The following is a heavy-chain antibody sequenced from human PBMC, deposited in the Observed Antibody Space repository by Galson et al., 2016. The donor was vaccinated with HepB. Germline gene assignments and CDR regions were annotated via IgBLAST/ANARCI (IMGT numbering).Heavy chain of an antibody. CDR1: AFSFSFYS. D-gene: IGHD2/OR15-2a*01. Sequence: SLRLSCAASAFSFSFYSMNWVRQAPGKGLEWISYISSTRTITYYADSVKGRFTISRDNAKNSLYLQMDSLRDDDTAVYYCARKSPFGPFDYWGHGTLVSVSS. V-gene: IGHV3-48*02. CDR3: ARKSPFGPFDY. CDR2: ISSTRTIT. J-gene: IGHJ4*01.